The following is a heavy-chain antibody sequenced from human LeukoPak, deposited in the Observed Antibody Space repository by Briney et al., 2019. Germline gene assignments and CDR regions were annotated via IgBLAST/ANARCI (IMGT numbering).Heavy chain of an antibody. J-gene: IGHJ4*02. CDR2: ISSSGSTI. CDR3: AKGLPIAAAGNQVEDY. V-gene: IGHV3-48*03. CDR1: GFTFSSYE. D-gene: IGHD6-13*01. Sequence: GGSLRLSCAASGFTFSSYEMNWVRQAPGKGLEWVSYISSSGSTIYYADSVKGRFTISRDNSKNTLYLQMNSLRAEDTAVYYCAKGLPIAAAGNQVEDYWGQGTLVTVSS.